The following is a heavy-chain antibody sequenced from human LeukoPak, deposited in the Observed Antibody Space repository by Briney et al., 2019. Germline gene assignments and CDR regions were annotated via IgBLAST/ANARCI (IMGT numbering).Heavy chain of an antibody. J-gene: IGHJ4*02. D-gene: IGHD6-6*01. Sequence: ASVKVSCKASGYTFTGYYMHWVRQAPGQGLEWMGWVNPNSGGTNFAQKFQGRVTMTRDTSISTAYMELSRLRSDDTAVYFCARDREYRSSSYPLDYWGQGTLVTVSS. CDR2: VNPNSGGT. V-gene: IGHV1-2*02. CDR3: ARDREYRSSSYPLDY. CDR1: GYTFTGYY.